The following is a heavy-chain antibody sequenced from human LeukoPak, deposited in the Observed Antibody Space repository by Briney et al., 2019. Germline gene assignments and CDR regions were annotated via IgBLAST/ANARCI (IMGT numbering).Heavy chain of an antibody. D-gene: IGHD6-13*01. CDR1: GFALSSSE. J-gene: IGHJ4*02. CDR3: PERWSDY. CDR2: ISNSGSAI. V-gene: IGHV3-48*03. Sequence: AGGSLTLSCAASGFALSSSEMNWVRQAPGKGLEWVSYISNSGSAIYYAASVKGRFTISRDNAKNSLFLEMSSLRAEDTGVYYCPERWSDYWGQGTQVTVSS.